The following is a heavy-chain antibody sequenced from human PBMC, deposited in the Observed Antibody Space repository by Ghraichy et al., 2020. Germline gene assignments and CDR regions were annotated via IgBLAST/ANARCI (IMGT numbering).Heavy chain of an antibody. CDR2: IYYSGST. Sequence: SETLSLTCTVSGGSISSYYWSWIRQPPGKGLEWIGYIYYSGSTNYNPSLKSRVTISVDTSKNQFSLKLSSVTAADTAVYYCARSGYLYYYGMDVWGQGTTVTVSS. V-gene: IGHV4-59*08. CDR3: ARSGYLYYYGMDV. J-gene: IGHJ6*02. D-gene: IGHD1-1*01. CDR1: GGSISSYY.